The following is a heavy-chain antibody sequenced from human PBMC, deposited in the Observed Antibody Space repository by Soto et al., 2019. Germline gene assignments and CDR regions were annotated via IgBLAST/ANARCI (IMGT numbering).Heavy chain of an antibody. Sequence: PGGSLRLSCAASGFTFDDYAMHWVRQAPGKGLEWVSGISWSGGSTGYADSVKGRFTISRDNAKNSLYLQMNSLRAEDTALYYCAKDLWLFDPWGQGTLVTVSS. D-gene: IGHD2-21*01. CDR2: ISWSGGST. J-gene: IGHJ5*02. CDR1: GFTFDDYA. CDR3: AKDLWLFDP. V-gene: IGHV3-9*01.